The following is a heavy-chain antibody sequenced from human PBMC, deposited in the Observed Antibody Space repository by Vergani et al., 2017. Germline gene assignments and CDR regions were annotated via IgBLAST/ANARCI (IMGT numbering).Heavy chain of an antibody. Sequence: EVQLVESGGGLVQPGGSLRLSCAASGFTFSSYWMHWVRQAPGKGLVWVSAISGSGGSTYYADSVKGRFTISRDNSKNTLYLQMNSLRAEDTAVYYCAKEVNYDSSGYCFQHWGQGTLVTVSS. D-gene: IGHD3-22*01. CDR1: GFTFSSYW. CDR3: AKEVNYDSSGYCFQH. J-gene: IGHJ1*01. CDR2: ISGSGGST. V-gene: IGHV3-23*04.